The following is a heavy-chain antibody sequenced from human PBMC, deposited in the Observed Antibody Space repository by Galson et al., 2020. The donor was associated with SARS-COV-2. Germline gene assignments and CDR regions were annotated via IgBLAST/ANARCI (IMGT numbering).Heavy chain of an antibody. D-gene: IGHD3-3*01. V-gene: IGHV1-69*13. CDR1: GDTFNSYG. CDR2: IIPILGTS. CDR3: ARARVAAFDAFDI. J-gene: IGHJ3*02. Sequence: SVTVSCKASGDTFNSYGINWVRQAPGHGLEWIGGIIPILGTSNYTQKFQGRVTISADESTSTAYMGLNGLRFEDTAVYYCARARVAAFDAFDIWGQGTVVTVSS.